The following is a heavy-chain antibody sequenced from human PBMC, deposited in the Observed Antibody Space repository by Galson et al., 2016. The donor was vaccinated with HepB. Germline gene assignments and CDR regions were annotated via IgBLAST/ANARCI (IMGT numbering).Heavy chain of an antibody. J-gene: IGHJ2*01. Sequence: SLRLSCAASGFTFSTYVMSWVRQAPGKGLVWVSRINADGTATGYADSVKGRFTISRDDAKNTLYLQMNTLRVEDTAVYYCTRKTRWYFDLWGRGTLLTVSS. CDR2: INADGTAT. CDR1: GFTFSTYV. CDR3: TRKTRWYFDL. V-gene: IGHV3-74*01.